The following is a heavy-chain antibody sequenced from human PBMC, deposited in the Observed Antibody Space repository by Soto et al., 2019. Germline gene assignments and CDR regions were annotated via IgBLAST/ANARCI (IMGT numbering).Heavy chain of an antibody. CDR2: ISYDGSNK. CDR3: AKAPGFLEWLFPRNYYYGMDV. J-gene: IGHJ6*02. V-gene: IGHV3-30*18. D-gene: IGHD3-3*01. CDR1: GFTFSSYG. Sequence: PGGSLRLSCAAYGFTFSSYGTHWVRQAPGKGLEWVAVISYDGSNKYYADSVKGRFTISRDNSKNTLYLQMNSLRAEDTAVYYCAKAPGFLEWLFPRNYYYGMDVWGQGTTVTVSS.